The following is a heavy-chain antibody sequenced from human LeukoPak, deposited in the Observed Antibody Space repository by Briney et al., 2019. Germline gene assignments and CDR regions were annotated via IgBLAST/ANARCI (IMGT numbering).Heavy chain of an antibody. V-gene: IGHV1-18*04. CDR2: ISTDNGNT. CDR3: ARDLGYCTNDVCYRNWFDP. J-gene: IGHJ5*02. Sequence: ASVKVSFKSSGYSFTSYGINWVRQAPGQGLEWMGWISTDNGNTDYAQNLQGRVTMTTDTSTSTAYMELRGLRSDDTAIYYCARDLGYCTNDVCYRNWFDPWGQGTLVTVSS. D-gene: IGHD2-8*01. CDR1: GYSFTSYG.